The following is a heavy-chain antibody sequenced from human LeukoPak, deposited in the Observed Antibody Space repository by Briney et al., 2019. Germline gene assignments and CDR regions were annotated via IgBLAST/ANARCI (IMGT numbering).Heavy chain of an antibody. CDR1: GYTFTSYG. J-gene: IGHJ5*02. CDR3: ARDRRNYGSGSYLSFDP. V-gene: IGHV1-18*01. Sequence: ASVKVSCKASGYTFTSYGISWVRQAPGQGLEWMGWISAYNGNTNYAQKLRGRVTMTTDTSTSTAYMELRSLRSDDTAVYYCARDRRNYGSGSYLSFDPWGQGTLVTVSS. D-gene: IGHD3-10*01. CDR2: ISAYNGNT.